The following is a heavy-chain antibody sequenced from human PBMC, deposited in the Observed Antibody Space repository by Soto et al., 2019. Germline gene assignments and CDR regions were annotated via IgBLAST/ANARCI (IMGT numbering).Heavy chain of an antibody. CDR2: IIPILGIA. Sequence: QVQLVQSGAEVKKPGSSVKVSCKASGGTFSSYTISWVRQAPGQGLEWMGRIIPILGIANYAQKFQGRVTITADKSTSTAYMELSSLRSEDTAVYYCVYIWFGEILRAFDIWGQGTMVTVSS. D-gene: IGHD3-10*01. V-gene: IGHV1-69*02. J-gene: IGHJ3*02. CDR1: GGTFSSYT. CDR3: VYIWFGEILRAFDI.